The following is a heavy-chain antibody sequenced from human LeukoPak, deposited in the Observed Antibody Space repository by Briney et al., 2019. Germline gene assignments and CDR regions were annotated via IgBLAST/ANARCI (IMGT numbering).Heavy chain of an antibody. V-gene: IGHV1-46*01. CDR1: GYTFTSYY. D-gene: IGHD3-9*01. CDR2: INPSGGSS. J-gene: IGHJ4*02. CDR3: ARSLEKYYDIVNCYGPVDY. Sequence: ASVKVSCLASGYTFTSYYMHWVGQAPGQGLEWMGIINPSGGSSSYAQKFQGRVTMTRDTSTSTVYMELSSLRSEDAAVYYCARSLEKYYDIVNCYGPVDYWGQGTLVTVSS.